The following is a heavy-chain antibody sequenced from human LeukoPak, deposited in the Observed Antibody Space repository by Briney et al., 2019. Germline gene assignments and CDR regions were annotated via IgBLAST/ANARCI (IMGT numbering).Heavy chain of an antibody. CDR3: ARGVTNYNWFDP. Sequence: SETLSLTCTVSGGSISSSTYYWGWIRQPPGKGLEWIRSIYYSGSTYYNPSLKSRVTISVDTSKNQFSLKLSSVTAADTAVYYCARGVTNYNWFDPWGQGTLVTVSS. CDR2: IYYSGST. D-gene: IGHD1-7*01. CDR1: GGSISSSTYY. V-gene: IGHV4-39*01. J-gene: IGHJ5*02.